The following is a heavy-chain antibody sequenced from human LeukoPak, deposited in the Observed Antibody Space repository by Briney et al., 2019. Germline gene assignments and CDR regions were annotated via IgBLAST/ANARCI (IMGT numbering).Heavy chain of an antibody. CDR1: GYTFTGYC. CDR2: INPNSGGT. Sequence: ASVKVSCKASGYTFTGYCIHWVRQAPGQGLEWMGWINPNSGGTNYAQKFQGWVTMTRDTSISTAYMELSRLRSDDTAVYYCARVSKGDYGSGSYLFDYWGQGTLVTVSS. CDR3: ARVSKGDYGSGSYLFDY. J-gene: IGHJ4*02. D-gene: IGHD3-10*01. V-gene: IGHV1-2*04.